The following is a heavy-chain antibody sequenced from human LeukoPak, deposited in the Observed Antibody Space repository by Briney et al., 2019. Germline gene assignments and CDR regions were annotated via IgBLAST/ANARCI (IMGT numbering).Heavy chain of an antibody. V-gene: IGHV3-53*05. Sequence: GGSLRLSCAASGFTVSSNYMSWVRQAPGKGLEWVSVIYSGGSTYYADSVKGRFTISRDNSKNTLYLQMNSLRAEDTAVYYCARPSRYYYDSSGYWYYFDYWGQGTLVTVSS. J-gene: IGHJ4*02. CDR1: GFTVSSNY. CDR2: IYSGGST. CDR3: ARPSRYYYDSSGYWYYFDY. D-gene: IGHD3-22*01.